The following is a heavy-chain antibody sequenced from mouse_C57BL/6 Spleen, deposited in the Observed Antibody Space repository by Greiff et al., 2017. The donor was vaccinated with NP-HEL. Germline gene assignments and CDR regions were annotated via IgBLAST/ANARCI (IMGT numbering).Heavy chain of an antibody. CDR3: ARDPLYYDYDGYAMDY. CDR2: ISDGGSYT. Sequence: EVMLVESGGGLVKPGGSLKLSCAASGFTFSSYAMSWVRQTPEKRLEWVATISDGGSYTYYPDNVKGRFTISRDNAKNNLYLQMSHLKSEDTAMYYCARDPLYYDYDGYAMDYWGQGTSVTVSS. CDR1: GFTFSSYA. V-gene: IGHV5-4*01. J-gene: IGHJ4*01. D-gene: IGHD2-4*01.